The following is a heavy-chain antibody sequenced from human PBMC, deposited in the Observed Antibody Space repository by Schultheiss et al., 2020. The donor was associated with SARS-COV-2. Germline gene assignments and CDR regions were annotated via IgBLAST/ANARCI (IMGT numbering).Heavy chain of an antibody. V-gene: IGHV5-51*01. J-gene: IGHJ4*02. CDR1: GYSFTSYW. CDR3: ARPGPCWGGSCYIDY. Sequence: GGSLRLSCKGSGYSFTSYWIGWVRQMPGKGLEWMGIIYPGDSDTRYSPSFQGQVTFSADKSISTAYLQWSSLKASDTAMYYCARPGPCWGGSCYIDYWGQGTLVTVSS. CDR2: IYPGDSDT. D-gene: IGHD2-15*01.